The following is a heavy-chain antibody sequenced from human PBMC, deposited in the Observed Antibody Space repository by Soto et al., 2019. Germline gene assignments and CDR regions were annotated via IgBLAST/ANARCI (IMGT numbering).Heavy chain of an antibody. CDR3: ARDSPIGSTFSGYDAIDY. D-gene: IGHD5-12*01. CDR2: IIPLLDIA. Sequence: QVQLVQSGAEVKKPGSSVKVSCKTSGGTFSNDIITWVRQAPGQGLEWMGRIIPLLDIANYAQKFQGRVTITADKSTSTAYMELNRLRSEATAVYYCARDSPIGSTFSGYDAIDYWGQGTLVTVSS. J-gene: IGHJ4*02. V-gene: IGHV1-69*08. CDR1: GGTFSNDI.